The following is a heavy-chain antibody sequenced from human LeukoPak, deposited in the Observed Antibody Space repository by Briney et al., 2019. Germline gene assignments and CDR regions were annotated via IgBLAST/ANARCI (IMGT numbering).Heavy chain of an antibody. CDR2: INHSGST. Sequence: SETLSLTCAVYGGSFSGYYWSWIRQPPGKGLEWIGEINHSGSTNYNPSLKSRVTISVDTSKNQFSLKLSSVTAADTAVYYCARLPAYYDFWSGAQGYYYGMDVWGQGTTVTVSS. V-gene: IGHV4-34*01. CDR1: GGSFSGYY. J-gene: IGHJ6*02. CDR3: ARLPAYYDFWSGAQGYYYGMDV. D-gene: IGHD3-3*01.